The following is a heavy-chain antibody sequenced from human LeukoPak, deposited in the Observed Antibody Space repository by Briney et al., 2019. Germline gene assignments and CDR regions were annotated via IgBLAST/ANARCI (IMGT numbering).Heavy chain of an antibody. CDR1: GDSISRYY. CDR2: IYYSGST. CDR3: ARGQAFGVVTYFDY. Sequence: PSETLSLTCTVSGDSISRYYWSWIRQPPGKGLEWIGYIYYSGSTNYNPSLKSRVTISVDTSKNQFSLKLSSVTAADTAVYYCARGQAFGVVTYFDYWGQGTLVTVSS. J-gene: IGHJ4*02. D-gene: IGHD3-3*01. V-gene: IGHV4-59*01.